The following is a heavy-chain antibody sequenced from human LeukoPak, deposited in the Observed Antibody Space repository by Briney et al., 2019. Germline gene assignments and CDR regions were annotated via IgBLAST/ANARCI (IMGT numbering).Heavy chain of an antibody. CDR1: GGSISRYY. V-gene: IGHV4-59*01. CDR2: IYYSGST. Sequence: SETLSLTCTVSGGSISRYYWSWIRQPPGKGLEWIGYIYYSGSTNYNPSLKSRVTISVDTSKNQFSLKLSSVTAADTAVYYCARGGQGELPPLDFDYWGQGTLVTVSS. D-gene: IGHD1-26*01. J-gene: IGHJ4*02. CDR3: ARGGQGELPPLDFDY.